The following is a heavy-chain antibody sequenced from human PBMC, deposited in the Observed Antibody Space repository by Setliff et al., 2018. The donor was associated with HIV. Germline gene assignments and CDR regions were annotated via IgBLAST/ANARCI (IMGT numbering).Heavy chain of an antibody. CDR3: ARSPAAEGY. Sequence: TLSLTCTVSGGSITRSSAYWAWIRQPPGKGLQWIGSIFYSGHTYYNPSLKSRVTISVDTSKNQFSLKLRSVTAADTAVYYCARSPAAEGYWGQGALVTVSS. V-gene: IGHV4-39*01. CDR1: GGSITRSSAY. CDR2: IFYSGHT. D-gene: IGHD6-13*01. J-gene: IGHJ4*02.